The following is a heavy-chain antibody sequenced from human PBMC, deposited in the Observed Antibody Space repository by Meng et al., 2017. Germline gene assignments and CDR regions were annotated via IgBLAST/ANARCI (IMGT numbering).Heavy chain of an antibody. CDR2: IISIFGTA. D-gene: IGHD2-15*01. J-gene: IGHJ6*02. Sequence: SVKVSCKAAGGTFISYDISWLRQAPGQGLEWMGGIISIFGTAHYAQKFQGRVTITADESTSTAYMELSSLRSEDTAVYYCARAWGYCSGGSCYSPYYYGMDVWGQGTTVTVSS. V-gene: IGHV1-69*13. CDR3: ARAWGYCSGGSCYSPYYYGMDV. CDR1: GGTFISYD.